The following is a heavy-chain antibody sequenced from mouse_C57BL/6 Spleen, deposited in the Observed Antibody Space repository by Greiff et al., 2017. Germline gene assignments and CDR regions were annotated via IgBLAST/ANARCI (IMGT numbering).Heavy chain of an antibody. CDR1: GYSFTDYN. V-gene: IGHV1-39*01. CDR2: INPNYGTT. CDR3: ARRRASYEDYLDY. Sequence: EVQLQESGPELVKPGASVKISCKASGYSFTDYNMNWVKQSNGKSLEWIGVINPNYGTTSYNQKFKGKATLTVDQSSSTAYMQHTRLTSDGTAVYYCARRRASYEDYLDYWGQGTTLTVSS. J-gene: IGHJ2*01. D-gene: IGHD1-1*01.